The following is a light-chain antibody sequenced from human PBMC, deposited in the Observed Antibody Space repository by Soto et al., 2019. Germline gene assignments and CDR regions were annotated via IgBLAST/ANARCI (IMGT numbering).Light chain of an antibody. CDR2: GAI. CDR1: QGIASN. J-gene: IGKJ5*01. CDR3: QHVHIYPIT. Sequence: GDRVTITCRASQGIASNLAWYQQKPGKDPKLLIYGAITLQSGVPSRFSGSGSGTQFTLTITSLQPEDFATYYCQHVHIYPITFGQGTRLEIK. V-gene: IGKV1-9*01.